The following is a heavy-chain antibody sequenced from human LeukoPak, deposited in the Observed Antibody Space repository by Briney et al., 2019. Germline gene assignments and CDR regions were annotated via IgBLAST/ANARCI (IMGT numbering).Heavy chain of an antibody. D-gene: IGHD3-10*01. CDR3: ARPDDSENFYRANHY. Sequence: GSLRLSCAASGFSFNSYPMHWVRQAPGKGLEWVAVISNDGNNKYYADSVKGRFTISRDNSNNTLSLQMNGLRVEDTAVYYCARPDDSENFYRANHYWGRGTLVTVS. CDR2: ISNDGNNK. V-gene: IGHV3-30*04. J-gene: IGHJ4*02. CDR1: GFSFNSYP.